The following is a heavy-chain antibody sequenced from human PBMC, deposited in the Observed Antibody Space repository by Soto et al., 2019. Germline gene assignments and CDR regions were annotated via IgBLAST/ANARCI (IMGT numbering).Heavy chain of an antibody. CDR1: GGPISSGDYY. V-gene: IGHV4-30-4*01. CDR2: IYYSGST. CDR3: ARLRGGDYSNSYYFDY. D-gene: IGHD4-4*01. Sequence: QVQLQESGPGLVKPSQTLSLTCTVSGGPISSGDYYWTWMRQPPGKGLEWIGYIYYSGSTYYNPSLKSRSTISVGPSKNQFSLKLSCVIAADTAVYYCARLRGGDYSNSYYFDYWGQGTLVTVSS. J-gene: IGHJ4*02.